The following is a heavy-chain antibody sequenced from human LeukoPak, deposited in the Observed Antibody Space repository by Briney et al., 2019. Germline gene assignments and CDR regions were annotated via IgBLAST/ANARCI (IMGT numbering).Heavy chain of an antibody. CDR2: IYHSGST. Sequence: PSETLFLTCTVSGYSISSGYYWGWIRQPPGKGLEWIGCIYHSGSTYYNPSLKSRVTISVDTSKNQFSLKLSSVTAADTAVYYCARLRVRGYGYGPWEGPTWLDYWGQGTLVTVSS. D-gene: IGHD5-18*01. CDR3: ARLRVRGYGYGPWEGPTWLDY. V-gene: IGHV4-38-2*02. CDR1: GYSISSGYY. J-gene: IGHJ4*02.